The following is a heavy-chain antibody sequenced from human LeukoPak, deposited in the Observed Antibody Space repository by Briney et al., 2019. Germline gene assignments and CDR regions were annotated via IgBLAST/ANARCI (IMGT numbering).Heavy chain of an antibody. CDR2: ISYDGSNK. Sequence: GGSLRLSCAASGFTFSSYAMHWVRQAPGKGLEWVAVISYDGSNKYYADSVKGRFTISRDNSKNTLYLQMNSLRAEDTAVYYCARDPTDSYDSSGYHYYFDYWGQGTLVTVSS. CDR3: ARDPTDSYDSSGYHYYFDY. CDR1: GFTFSSYA. J-gene: IGHJ4*02. V-gene: IGHV3-30*04. D-gene: IGHD3-22*01.